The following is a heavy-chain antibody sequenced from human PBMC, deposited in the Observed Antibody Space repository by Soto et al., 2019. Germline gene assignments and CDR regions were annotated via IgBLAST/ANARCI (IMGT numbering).Heavy chain of an antibody. Sequence: PGGSLRLSCAASGFTFSSYGMHWVRQAPGKGLEWVAVISYDGGNTYYADSVKGRFTISRDNSKKTLYLEMNSLRAEDTAVYYCAKDCDFWSGYPTLRNRFDPWGQGTLVTVSS. CDR2: ISYDGGNT. D-gene: IGHD3-3*01. CDR1: GFTFSSYG. V-gene: IGHV3-30*18. CDR3: AKDCDFWSGYPTLRNRFDP. J-gene: IGHJ5*02.